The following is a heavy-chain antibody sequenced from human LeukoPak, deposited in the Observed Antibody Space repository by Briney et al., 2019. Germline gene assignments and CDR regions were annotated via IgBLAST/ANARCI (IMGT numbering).Heavy chain of an antibody. J-gene: IGHJ6*04. CDR3: AELGITMIGGV. D-gene: IGHD3-10*02. CDR2: INSDGSTI. V-gene: IGHV3-74*01. CDR1: GFTFSSYW. Sequence: GGSLRLSCAASGFTFSSYWMHWVRQAPGKGLVWVSRINSDGSTISYADFVKGRFTISRDNAKNSLYLQMNSLRAEDTAVYYCAELGITMIGGVWGKGTTVTISS.